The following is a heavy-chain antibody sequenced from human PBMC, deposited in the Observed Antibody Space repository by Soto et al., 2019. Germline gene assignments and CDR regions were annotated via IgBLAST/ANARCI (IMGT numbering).Heavy chain of an antibody. CDR2: IRNKVNSYTT. CDR1: GFTFIDHY. J-gene: IGHJ4*02. V-gene: IGHV3-72*01. CDR3: TRTPGGYGNFDY. Sequence: EVQLVESGGGLVQPGGSLRLSCAASGFTFIDHYMDWVRQAPGKGLEWVGRIRNKVNSYTTEYAASVKGRFTISRDDSKNSLYLQMNSPQTEDTAVYYCTRTPGGYGNFDYWGQGTLVTVSS. D-gene: IGHD5-12*01.